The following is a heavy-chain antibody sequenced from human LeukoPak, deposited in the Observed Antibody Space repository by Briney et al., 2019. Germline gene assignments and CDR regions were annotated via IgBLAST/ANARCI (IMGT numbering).Heavy chain of an antibody. J-gene: IGHJ6*03. V-gene: IGHV1-2*02. CDR1: GYTFTSYG. CDR2: INPNSGGT. D-gene: IGHD4-17*01. Sequence: ASVKVSCKASGYTFTSYGISWVRQAPGQGLEWMGWINPNSGGTNYAQKFQGRVTMTRDTSISTAYMELSRLRSDDTAVYYCARDRLTTTTWYYMDVWGKGTTVTVSS. CDR3: ARDRLTTTTWYYMDV.